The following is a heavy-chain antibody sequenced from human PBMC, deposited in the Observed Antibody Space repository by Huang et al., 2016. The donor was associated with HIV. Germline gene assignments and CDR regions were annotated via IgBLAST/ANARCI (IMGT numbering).Heavy chain of an antibody. J-gene: IGHJ5*01. CDR1: GFSILIYY. CDR2: VNPRGGGA. CDR3: AREGITPSGTEVSGFDF. Sequence: QVQLVQSGAEVKKPGASVTISCKASGFSILIYYIHWVRQAPGQGLEGMGRVNPRGGGADYAQKFKGRVTMTRDTSTRTLYMELSSLRSEDTAVYYCAREGITPSGTEVSGFDFWGQGTPVSVSS. V-gene: IGHV1-46*03. D-gene: IGHD6-13*01.